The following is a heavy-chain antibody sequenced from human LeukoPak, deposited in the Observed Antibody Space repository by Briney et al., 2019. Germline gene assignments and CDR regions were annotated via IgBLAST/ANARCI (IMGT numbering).Heavy chain of an antibody. V-gene: IGHV4-4*07. D-gene: IGHD4-17*01. J-gene: IGHJ5*02. CDR2: IYTSGST. CDR3: TRDTGTTGEVKFDP. Sequence: SETLSLTCTVSGNSFGDYYWSWIRQPAGKGLERIGRIYTSGSTTYNPSLKSRVTMSVDTSKSQFSLNLMSVTAADTAVYYCTRDTGTTGEVKFDPWGQGTLVTVSS. CDR1: GNSFGDYY.